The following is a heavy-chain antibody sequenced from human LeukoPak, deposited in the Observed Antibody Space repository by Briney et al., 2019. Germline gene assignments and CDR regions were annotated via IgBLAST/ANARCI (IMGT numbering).Heavy chain of an antibody. V-gene: IGHV3-7*01. Sequence: GGSLRLSCAASGFTFSSYWMSWVRQAPGKGLEWVANIKQDGSEKYYVDSVKGRSTISRDNAKNSLYLQMSSLRAEDTAAYYCARDMYYYGSGPDYWGQGTLVTVSS. D-gene: IGHD3-10*01. CDR1: GFTFSSYW. CDR2: IKQDGSEK. J-gene: IGHJ4*02. CDR3: ARDMYYYGSGPDY.